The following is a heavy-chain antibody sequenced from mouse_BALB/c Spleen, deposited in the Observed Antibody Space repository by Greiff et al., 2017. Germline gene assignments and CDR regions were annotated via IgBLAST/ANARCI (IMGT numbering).Heavy chain of an antibody. CDR2: IRSKSNNYAT. D-gene: IGHD2-2*01. Sequence: EVKLVESGGGLVQPKGSLKLSCAASGFTFNTYAMNWVRQAPGKGLEWVARIRSKSNNYATYYADSVKDRFTISRDDSQSMLYLQMNNLKTEDTAMYYCVRCGYDGYFDVWGAGTTVTVSS. CDR1: GFTFNTYA. V-gene: IGHV10-1*02. CDR3: VRCGYDGYFDV. J-gene: IGHJ1*01.